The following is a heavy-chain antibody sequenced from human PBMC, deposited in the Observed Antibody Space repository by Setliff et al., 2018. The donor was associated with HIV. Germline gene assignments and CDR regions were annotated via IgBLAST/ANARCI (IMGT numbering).Heavy chain of an antibody. CDR3: ARIRERANSQGLGGFDY. D-gene: IGHD3-16*01. J-gene: IGHJ4*02. CDR1: GGSISTYY. CDR2: IYYTGST. V-gene: IGHV4-59*12. Sequence: SETLSLTCTVSGGSISTYYWSWIRQPPGKGLEWIGYIYYTGSTSYNPSLKSRILISVDTSKNEFSLKLTSVTAADTAVYFCARIRERANSQGLGGFDYWGQGTLVTVSS.